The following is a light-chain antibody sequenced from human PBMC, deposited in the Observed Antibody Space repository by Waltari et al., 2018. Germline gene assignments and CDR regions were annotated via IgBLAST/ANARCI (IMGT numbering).Light chain of an antibody. CDR2: VAS. V-gene: IGKV1-39*01. CDR1: QSISTY. J-gene: IGKJ1*01. CDR3: QQSYTSPPT. Sequence: DIQMTQSPYSLSASVGDRVTITCRASQSISTYLNWYQHKPGKAPKFLIYVASTLQSGVPSRFSGSGSGTELTLTISDLQPEDFATYYCQQSYTSPPTFGLGTKVDIK.